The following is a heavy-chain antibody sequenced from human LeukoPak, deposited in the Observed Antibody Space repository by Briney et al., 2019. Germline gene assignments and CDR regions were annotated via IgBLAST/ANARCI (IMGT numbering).Heavy chain of an antibody. CDR1: GYTFTGYY. D-gene: IGHD2-2*01. V-gene: IGHV1-8*03. CDR2: MNPNSGNT. CDR3: ARGLDCSSTSCSTPWFDP. J-gene: IGHJ5*02. Sequence: ASVKVSCKASGYTFTGYYMHWVRQAPGQGLEWMGWMNPNSGNTGYAQKFQGRVTITRNTSISTAYMELSSLRSEDTAVYYCARGLDCSSTSCSTPWFDPWGQGTLVTVSS.